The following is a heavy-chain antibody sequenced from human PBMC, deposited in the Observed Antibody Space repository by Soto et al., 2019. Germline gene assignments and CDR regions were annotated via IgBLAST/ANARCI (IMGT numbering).Heavy chain of an antibody. Sequence: SETLSLTCPVSGGSVSSGSYYWSWIRQPPGKGLEWLGFMHNSGNTNYNPSLKSRVTISVDTSKNQFSLKLGSVTAADTAVYYCARVRNGYYYDSSGYSIFDYWGQGTLVTVSS. J-gene: IGHJ4*02. D-gene: IGHD3-22*01. CDR3: ARVRNGYYYDSSGYSIFDY. CDR1: GGSVSSGSYY. CDR2: MHNSGNT. V-gene: IGHV4-61*01.